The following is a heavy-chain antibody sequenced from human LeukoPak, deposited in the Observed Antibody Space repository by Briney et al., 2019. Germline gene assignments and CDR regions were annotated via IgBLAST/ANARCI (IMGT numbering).Heavy chain of an antibody. CDR3: ARHDVGTAMALDY. CDR1: GGSISSYY. V-gene: IGHV4-59*08. Sequence: SETLSLTCTVSGGSISSYYWSWIRQPPGKGLEWIGYIYYSGSTNYNPSLKSRVTISVDTSKNQFSLKLSSVTAADTAVCYCARHDVGTAMALDYWGQGTLVTVSS. D-gene: IGHD5-18*01. J-gene: IGHJ4*02. CDR2: IYYSGST.